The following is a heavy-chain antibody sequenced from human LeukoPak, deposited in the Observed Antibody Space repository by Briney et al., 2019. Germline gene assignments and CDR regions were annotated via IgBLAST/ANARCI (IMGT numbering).Heavy chain of an antibody. V-gene: IGHV1-18*01. CDR1: GYTFTSYG. Sequence: ASVKVSCRASGYTFTSYGISWVRQAPGQGLEWMGWISAYNGNTNYAQKLQGRVTMTTDTSTSTAYMELRSLRSDDTAVYYCARLLCGGDCYSLPGLDYWGQGTLVTVSS. D-gene: IGHD2-21*02. CDR2: ISAYNGNT. J-gene: IGHJ4*02. CDR3: ARLLCGGDCYSLPGLDY.